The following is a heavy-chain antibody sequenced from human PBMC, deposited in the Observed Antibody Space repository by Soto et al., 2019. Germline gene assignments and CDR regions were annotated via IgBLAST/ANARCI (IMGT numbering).Heavy chain of an antibody. Sequence: EVQLVESGGGLVKPGGSLTLSCAASGFTFSNAWINGFRKPQGKGRGGVARVKSKTHGGTTDFAASVKGRFAISRDDSISMAFMRMNSLKIEDTAVYYCTTDSYITVTPVRLDYWGHGTLVTVSS. CDR1: GFTFSNAW. J-gene: IGHJ4*01. CDR2: VKSKTHGGTT. CDR3: TTDSYITVTPVRLDY. V-gene: IGHV3-15*07. D-gene: IGHD4-4*01.